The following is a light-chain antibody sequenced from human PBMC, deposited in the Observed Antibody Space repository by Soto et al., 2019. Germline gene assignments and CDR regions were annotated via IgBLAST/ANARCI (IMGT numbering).Light chain of an antibody. CDR1: QSVASN. CDR3: QQYHNWPPQYT. Sequence: EIVMTQSPASLSVSPGAGATLSCRASQSVASNVAWYQQKPGQGPRLLIHGASTRAVGVPARFSGSGSGTDFTLTISRLQSEDVAVYYCQQYHNWPPQYTFGQGTKLQIK. J-gene: IGKJ2*01. CDR2: GAS. V-gene: IGKV3-15*01.